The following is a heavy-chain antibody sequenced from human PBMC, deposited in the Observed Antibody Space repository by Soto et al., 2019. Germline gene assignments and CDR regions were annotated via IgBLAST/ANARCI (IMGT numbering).Heavy chain of an antibody. D-gene: IGHD4-17*01. J-gene: IGHJ4*02. CDR2: ISSSGSTI. CDR1: GFTFSSYE. CDR3: ARDTRYGDYSLYYFDY. V-gene: IGHV3-48*03. Sequence: EVQLVESGGGLVQPGGSLRLSCAASGFTFSSYEMNWVRQAPGKGLEWVSYISSSGSTIYYADSVKGRFTISRDNAKNSLDLQMSSLRAEDTAVYYCARDTRYGDYSLYYFDYGGQGTLVTVSS.